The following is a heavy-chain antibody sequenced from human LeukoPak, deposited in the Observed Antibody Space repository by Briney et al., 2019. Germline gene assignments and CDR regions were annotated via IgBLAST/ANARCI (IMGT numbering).Heavy chain of an antibody. CDR3: ARDNSVRDEAWWFNP. D-gene: IGHD5-24*01. J-gene: IGHJ5*02. V-gene: IGHV1-69*05. CDR1: GGTFSSYA. Sequence: SVKVSCKASGGTFSSYAISWVRQAPGQGLEWMGGIIPMFGTANYAQKFKGRVTLTRDMSTSTDYLELSSLRSEDTAVYYCARDNSVRDEAWWFNPWGQGTLVTVSS. CDR2: IIPMFGTA.